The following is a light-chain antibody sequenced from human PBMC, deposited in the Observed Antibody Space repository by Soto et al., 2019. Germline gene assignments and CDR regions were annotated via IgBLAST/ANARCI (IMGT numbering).Light chain of an antibody. J-gene: IGLJ3*02. Sequence: QSVLTQPPSVSGAPGHRVTISFTGSSSKIGAGYDVHWYHHLPGTAPKLLIYGNSNRHSGVPDRFSGSKSGTSASLAITGLQAEDEADYYCQSYDSSLSGWVFGGGTQLTVL. CDR2: GNS. CDR1: SSKIGAGYD. CDR3: QSYDSSLSGWV. V-gene: IGLV1-40*01.